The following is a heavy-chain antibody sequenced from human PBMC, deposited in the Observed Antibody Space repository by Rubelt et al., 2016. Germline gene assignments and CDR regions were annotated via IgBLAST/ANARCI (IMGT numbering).Heavy chain of an antibody. Sequence: SISSGYYWGWIRQPPGKGLEWIGSIYHSGSTNYNPSLKSRVTISVDTSKNQFSLKLSSVTAADTAVYYCARGTRYCSSTSCYHRFDYWGQGTLVTVSS. J-gene: IGHJ4*02. CDR1: SISSGYY. V-gene: IGHV4-38-2*02. CDR2: IYHSGST. D-gene: IGHD2-2*01. CDR3: ARGTRYCSSTSCYHRFDY.